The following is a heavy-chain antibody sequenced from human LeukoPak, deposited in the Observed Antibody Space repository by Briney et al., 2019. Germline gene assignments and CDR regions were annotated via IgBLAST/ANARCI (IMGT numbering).Heavy chain of an antibody. CDR1: GFTFSSYG. D-gene: IGHD3-22*01. Sequence: GGSLRLSCAASGFTFSSYGMHWVRQAPGKGLEWVAFIRYDGSNKYYADSVKGRFTISRDNSKNTLYFQMNSLRAEDTAVYYCARGYYDPFDYWGQGILVTVSS. CDR3: ARGYYDPFDY. J-gene: IGHJ4*02. CDR2: IRYDGSNK. V-gene: IGHV3-30*02.